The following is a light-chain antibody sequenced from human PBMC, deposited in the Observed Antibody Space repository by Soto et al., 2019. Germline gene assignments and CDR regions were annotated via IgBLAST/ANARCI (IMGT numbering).Light chain of an antibody. CDR2: AAS. V-gene: IGKV1-39*01. CDR3: QQSGDTPPWT. Sequence: EIRVTNSPSSLSASVGDRVIITCRASQSIRKYLNWYQHKPGKVPTLLIYAASSLQSGVPSRFSGSGSGTEFTLTITSLQPEDFATYYCQQSGDTPPWTFAQGTKVDIK. CDR1: QSIRKY. J-gene: IGKJ1*01.